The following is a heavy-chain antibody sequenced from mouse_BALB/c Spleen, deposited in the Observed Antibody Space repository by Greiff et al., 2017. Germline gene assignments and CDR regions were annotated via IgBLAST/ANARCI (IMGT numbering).Heavy chain of an antibody. CDR1: GFTFSDYG. CDR2: ISNLAYSI. J-gene: IGHJ2*01. CDR3: ARLTGTRYYFDY. Sequence: EVQRVESGGGLVQPGGSRKLSCAASGFTFSDYGMAWVRQAPGKGPEWVAFISNLAYSIYYADTVTGRFTISRENAKNTLYLEMSSLRSEDTAMYYCARLTGTRYYFDYWGQGTTLTVSS. V-gene: IGHV5-15*02. D-gene: IGHD4-1*01.